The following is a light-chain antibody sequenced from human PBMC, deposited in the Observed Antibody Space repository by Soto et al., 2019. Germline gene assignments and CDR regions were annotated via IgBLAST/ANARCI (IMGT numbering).Light chain of an antibody. CDR1: SSDVGGYNY. CDR2: DVS. J-gene: IGLJ1*01. Sequence: QSALTQPRSVSGSTGQSVAISCTGASSDVGGYNYVSWYQQHPGKAPKLMIFDVSTRPSGVPDRFSGSKSGNTASLTISGLQAEDASDYYCCSYAGTYTYVFGTGTKLTVL. V-gene: IGLV2-11*01. CDR3: CSYAGTYTYV.